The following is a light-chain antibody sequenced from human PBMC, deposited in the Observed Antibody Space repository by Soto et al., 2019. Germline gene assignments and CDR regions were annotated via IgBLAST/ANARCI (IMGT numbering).Light chain of an antibody. Sequence: DIVMTQSPATLSVSPGERATLSCRASQSVSSNLAWYQQKPGQVPRLLIYSASTRATGIPARFSGSGSGTEFTLTISSLQSEDFAVYYCQQYNYWKLSFGGGTNVEIK. CDR3: QQYNYWKLS. CDR2: SAS. V-gene: IGKV3-15*01. CDR1: QSVSSN. J-gene: IGKJ4*01.